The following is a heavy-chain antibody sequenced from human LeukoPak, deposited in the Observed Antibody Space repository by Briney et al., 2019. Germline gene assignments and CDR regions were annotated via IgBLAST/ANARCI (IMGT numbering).Heavy chain of an antibody. V-gene: IGHV4-59*08. CDR1: GGSISRYY. CDR2: IYYSGST. J-gene: IGHJ6*02. CDR3: AGHLDYYGMDV. Sequence: PSETLSPTCTVSGGSISRYYWSWIRQPPGKGLEWMGYIYYSGSTNFNPSLKSRATISVDTSKNQFSLKLSSVTAADTAVYYCAGHLDYYGMDVWGQGTTVTVSS.